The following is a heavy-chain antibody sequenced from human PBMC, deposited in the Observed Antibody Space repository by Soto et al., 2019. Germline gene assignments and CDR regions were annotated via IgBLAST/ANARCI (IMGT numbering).Heavy chain of an antibody. J-gene: IGHJ4*02. CDR1: GGSFSGYY. D-gene: IGHD2-15*01. Sequence: QVQLQQWGAGLLKPSETLSLTCAVYGGSFSGYYWSWIRQPPGKGLEWIGEINHSGSTNYNPSLNSRVTISVDTSKHQFSLKLSSVTAADTAVYYCARGKGYCSGGSCSRLAYWGQGTLVTVSS. CDR2: INHSGST. CDR3: ARGKGYCSGGSCSRLAY. V-gene: IGHV4-34*01.